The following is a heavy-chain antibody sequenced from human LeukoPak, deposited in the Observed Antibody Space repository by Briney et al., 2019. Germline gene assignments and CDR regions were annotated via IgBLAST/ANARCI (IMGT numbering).Heavy chain of an antibody. D-gene: IGHD4-17*01. Sequence: GGSLRLSCAASGFTFSSHSMNWVRQAPGKGLEWVSSISSSSSYIYYADSVKGRFTISRDNAKNSLYLQMNSLRAEDTAVYYCAREPDYGDYVRYFDYWGQGTLVTVSS. CDR1: GFTFSSHS. CDR2: ISSSSSYI. CDR3: AREPDYGDYVRYFDY. J-gene: IGHJ4*02. V-gene: IGHV3-21*01.